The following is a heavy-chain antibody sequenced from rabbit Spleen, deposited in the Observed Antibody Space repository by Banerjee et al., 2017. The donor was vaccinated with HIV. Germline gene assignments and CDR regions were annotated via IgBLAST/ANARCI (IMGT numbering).Heavy chain of an antibody. CDR1: GFSFSSSYY. Sequence: QEQLVESGGGLVQPEGSLTLTCTPSGFSFSSSYYMNWVRQAPGKGLEWIGTIYAGSSGTTYYASWAKGRFTISKPSSTTVTLQMTSLTAADTATYFCARDAGTYDYIDVYFSLWGQGTLVTVS. D-gene: IGHD4-2*01. CDR2: IYAGSSGTT. J-gene: IGHJ4*01. CDR3: ARDAGTYDYIDVYFSL. V-gene: IGHV1S45*01.